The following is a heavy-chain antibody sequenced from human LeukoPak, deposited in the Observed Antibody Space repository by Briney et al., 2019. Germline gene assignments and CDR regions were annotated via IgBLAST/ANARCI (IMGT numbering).Heavy chain of an antibody. J-gene: IGHJ4*02. Sequence: SETLSLTCAVSGGSISTRYYYWGWIRQPPGKGLEWIGTIHDSGSTYYSPSLKSQVTISVDTSNNQFSLKLSSVTAADTAVYYCARHLYSSSSGGRPRNPYYFDYWGQGTLVTVSS. D-gene: IGHD6-6*01. CDR1: GGSISTRYYY. CDR2: IHDSGST. V-gene: IGHV4-39*01. CDR3: ARHLYSSSSGGRPRNPYYFDY.